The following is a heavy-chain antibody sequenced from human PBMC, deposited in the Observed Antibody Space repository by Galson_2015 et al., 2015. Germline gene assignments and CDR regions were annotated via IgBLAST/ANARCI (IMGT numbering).Heavy chain of an antibody. V-gene: IGHV3-23*01. D-gene: IGHD3-22*01. J-gene: IGHJ4*02. Sequence: SLRLSCAASGFTFSSYAMNWVRQAPGKGLECVSGVSGNGGRTFYADSVKGRFTISRDNSKNTLYLQMSSLRVEDTAVYYCAKAGNKNTISGYPDLDSWGQGTLVTVSS. CDR1: GFTFSSYA. CDR3: AKAGNKNTISGYPDLDS. CDR2: VSGNGGRT.